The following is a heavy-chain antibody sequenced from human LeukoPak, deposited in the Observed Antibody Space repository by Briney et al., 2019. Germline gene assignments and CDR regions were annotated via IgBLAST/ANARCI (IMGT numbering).Heavy chain of an antibody. CDR2: ISGSGGST. Sequence: QAGGSLRLSCAASGFTFSNYWMHWVRQAPGKGLEWVSAISGSGGSTYYADSVKGRFTISRDNSKNTLYLQMNSLRAEDTAVYYCAKEDYDFWSGYYTGISGAFDIWGQGTMVTVSS. D-gene: IGHD3-3*01. CDR3: AKEDYDFWSGYYTGISGAFDI. CDR1: GFTFSNYW. J-gene: IGHJ3*02. V-gene: IGHV3-23*01.